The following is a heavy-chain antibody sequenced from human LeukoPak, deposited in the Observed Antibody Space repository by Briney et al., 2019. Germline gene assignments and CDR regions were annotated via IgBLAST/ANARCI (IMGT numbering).Heavy chain of an antibody. CDR2: ISAYNGNT. J-gene: IGHJ3*02. CDR3: ARWFHAFDI. D-gene: IGHD4-23*01. CDR1: GYTFTSYG. V-gene: IGHV1-18*01. Sequence: SVKLSCTTSGYTFTSYGISWERHAPGQGLEWMGWISAYNGNTNYAQKLQGRVTMTTDTSTSTAYMELRSLRSDDTAVYYCARWFHAFDIWGQGTMVTVSS.